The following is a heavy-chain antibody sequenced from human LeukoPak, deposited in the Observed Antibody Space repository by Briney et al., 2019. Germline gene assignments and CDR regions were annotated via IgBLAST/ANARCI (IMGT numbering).Heavy chain of an antibody. CDR1: GYTFTSYG. CDR2: ISAYNGNT. J-gene: IGHJ4*02. V-gene: IGHV1-18*01. Sequence: ASVKVSFKSSGYTFTSYGISLVRQAPGQGLEWMGWISAYNGNTNYAQKLQGRVTMTTDTSTSTAYMELRSLRSDVTGVYYCARDVYDSSGYSLDYWGQGTLVTVSS. CDR3: ARDVYDSSGYSLDY. D-gene: IGHD3-22*01.